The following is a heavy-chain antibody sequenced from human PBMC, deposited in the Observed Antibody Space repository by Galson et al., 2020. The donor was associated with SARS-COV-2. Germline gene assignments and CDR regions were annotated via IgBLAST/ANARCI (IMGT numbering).Heavy chain of an antibody. CDR2: IYYSGST. J-gene: IGHJ1*01. V-gene: IGHV4-59*01. D-gene: IGHD6-6*01. CDR1: GGSIGSYY. CDR3: ARLEYSSSGWGYFQH. Sequence: SETLSLTCTVSGGSIGSYYWSWIRQPPGKGLEWIGYIYYSGSTNYNPSLKSRVTISVDTSKNQFSLKLSSVTAADTAVYYCARLEYSSSGWGYFQHWGQGTLVTVSS.